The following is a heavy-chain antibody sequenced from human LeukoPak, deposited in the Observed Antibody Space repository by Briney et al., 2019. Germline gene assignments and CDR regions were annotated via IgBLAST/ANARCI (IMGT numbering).Heavy chain of an antibody. CDR2: ISYDGSNK. Sequence: GRSLRLSCAASGFTFSSYGMHWVRQAPGKGLEWVAVISYDGSNKYYADSVKGRFTISRDNSKNTLYLQMNSLRAEDTAVYYCAKVSGYSYGFDYWGQGTLVTVSS. V-gene: IGHV3-30*18. D-gene: IGHD5-18*01. CDR1: GFTFSSYG. J-gene: IGHJ4*02. CDR3: AKVSGYSYGFDY.